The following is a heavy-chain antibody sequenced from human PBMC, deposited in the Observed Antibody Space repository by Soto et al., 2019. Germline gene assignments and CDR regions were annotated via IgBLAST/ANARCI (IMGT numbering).Heavy chain of an antibody. CDR3: ARHEGLLWFGELFAYGMDV. Sequence: PSETLSLTCTVSGGSISNYYWGWIRQPPGKGLEWIGSIYYSGSTYYNPSLKSRVTISVDTSKNQFSLKLSSVTAADTAVYYCARHEGLLWFGELFAYGMDVWGQGTTVS. CDR2: IYYSGST. CDR1: GGSISNYY. J-gene: IGHJ6*02. D-gene: IGHD3-10*01. V-gene: IGHV4-39*01.